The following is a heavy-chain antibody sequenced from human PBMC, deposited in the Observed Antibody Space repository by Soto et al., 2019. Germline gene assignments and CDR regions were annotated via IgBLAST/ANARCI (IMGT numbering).Heavy chain of an antibody. J-gene: IGHJ4*02. CDR2: IYPGDSDT. CDR3: ARGGTLAYYDFWSGYYPFDY. Sequence: GESLKISCKGSGYSFTSYWIGWVRQMPGKGLEWMGIIYPGDSDTRYSPSFQGQVTISADKSISTAYLQWSSLKASDTAMYYCARGGTLAYYDFWSGYYPFDYWGQGTLVTVYS. CDR1: GYSFTSYW. V-gene: IGHV5-51*01. D-gene: IGHD3-3*01.